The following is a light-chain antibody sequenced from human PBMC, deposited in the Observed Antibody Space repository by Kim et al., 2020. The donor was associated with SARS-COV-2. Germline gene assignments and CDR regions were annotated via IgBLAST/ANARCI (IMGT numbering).Light chain of an antibody. CDR2: QDS. J-gene: IGLJ3*02. CDR1: KLGDKY. V-gene: IGLV3-1*01. CDR3: QAWDSSTWV. Sequence: VFLRQTASITCSGDKLGDKYACWYQQKPGQSPVLVIYQDSKRPSGVPERFSGSNSGNTATLTISVTQAMDESDYYCQAWDSSTWVFGGGTQLTVL.